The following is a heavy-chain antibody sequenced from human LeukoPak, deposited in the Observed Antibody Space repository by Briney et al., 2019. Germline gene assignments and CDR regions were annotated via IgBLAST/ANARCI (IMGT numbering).Heavy chain of an antibody. CDR3: ARIRCGHSGSVCYNH. D-gene: IGHD3-9*01. V-gene: IGHV4-34*01. J-gene: IGHJ4*02. CDR1: GGSINDYY. CDR2: IGHTEGT. Sequence: SETLSLTCGVFGGSINDYYWSWIRQSPGKGLGWIAEIGHTEGTRYNPSLESRVTMSVGTSENQLSLKLIFVTAADTAVYYCARIRCGHSGSVCYNHWGLGTLVTVSS.